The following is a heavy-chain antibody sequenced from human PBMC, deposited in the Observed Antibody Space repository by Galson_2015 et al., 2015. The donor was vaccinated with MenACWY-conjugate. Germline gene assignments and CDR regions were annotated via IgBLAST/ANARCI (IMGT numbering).Heavy chain of an antibody. Sequence: VKVSCKASGGTFSSYAISWVRQAPGQGLEWMGRIIPILGIANYAQKFQGRVTITADKSTSTAYMELSSLRSEDTAVYYCARDNPDDSSGYYPPFGYWGQGTLVTVSS. CDR1: GGTFSSYA. CDR2: IIPILGIA. D-gene: IGHD3-22*01. J-gene: IGHJ4*02. CDR3: ARDNPDDSSGYYPPFGY. V-gene: IGHV1-69*10.